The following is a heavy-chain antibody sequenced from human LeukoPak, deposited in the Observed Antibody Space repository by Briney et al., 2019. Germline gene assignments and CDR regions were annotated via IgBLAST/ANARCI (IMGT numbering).Heavy chain of an antibody. Sequence: ASVKVSCKASGYTFTSYYMHWVRQAPGQGLEWMGIINPSGGSTSYAQKFQGRVTMTRDTSTSTVYMELSSLRSEDTAVYYCARDLYEYYDILTRRAFDYWGQGTLVTVSS. D-gene: IGHD3-9*01. CDR3: ARDLYEYYDILTRRAFDY. CDR1: GYTFTSYY. CDR2: INPSGGST. V-gene: IGHV1-46*01. J-gene: IGHJ4*02.